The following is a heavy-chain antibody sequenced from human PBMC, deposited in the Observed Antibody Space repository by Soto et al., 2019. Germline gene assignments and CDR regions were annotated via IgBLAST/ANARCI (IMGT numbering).Heavy chain of an antibody. CDR1: GGSISSGDYY. J-gene: IGHJ4*02. CDR3: ARVRTLTERWLQLYYFDY. Sequence: TSETLSLTCTVSGGSISSGDYYWSWIRQPPGKGLEWIGYIYYSGSTYYNPSLKSRVTISVDTSKNQFSLKLSSVTAADTAVYYCARVRTLTERWLQLYYFDYWGQGTLVTVSS. D-gene: IGHD1-1*01. V-gene: IGHV4-30-4*01. CDR2: IYYSGST.